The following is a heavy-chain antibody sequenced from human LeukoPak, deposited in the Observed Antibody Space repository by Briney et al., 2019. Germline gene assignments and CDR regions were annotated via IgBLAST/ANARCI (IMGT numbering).Heavy chain of an antibody. D-gene: IGHD4-17*01. CDR3: ARGTTVTTPFDY. CDR1: GYTFTGYY. J-gene: IGHJ4*02. V-gene: IGHV1-2*02. CDR2: ISTNSGGR. Sequence: ASVTVSCMASGYTFTGYYMHWVRQAPGQGLEWMRWISTNSGGRNYAQKFQGRVTMTRDTSVSTAHMELSNVRSDDTAVYYCARGTTVTTPFDYWGQGTLVTVSS.